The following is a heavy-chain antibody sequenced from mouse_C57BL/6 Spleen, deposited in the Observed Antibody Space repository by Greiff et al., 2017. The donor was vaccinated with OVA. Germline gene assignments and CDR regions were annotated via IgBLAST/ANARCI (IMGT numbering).Heavy chain of an antibody. CDR1: GFTFSSYA. V-gene: IGHV5-4*01. Sequence: DVKLVESGGGLVKPGGSLKLSCAASGFTFSSYAMSWVRQTPEKRLEWVATISDGGSYTYYPDNVKGRFTISRDNAKNNLYLQMSHLKSEDTAMYYCAREVVATDYWGQGTTLTVSS. CDR2: ISDGGSYT. J-gene: IGHJ2*01. D-gene: IGHD1-1*01. CDR3: AREVVATDY.